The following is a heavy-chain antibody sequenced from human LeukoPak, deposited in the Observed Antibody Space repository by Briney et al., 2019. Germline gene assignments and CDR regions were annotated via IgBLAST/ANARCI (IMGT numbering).Heavy chain of an antibody. D-gene: IGHD3-10*01. CDR1: GYTFTNYD. V-gene: IGHV1-8*01. Sequence: ASVKVSCTASGYTFTNYDINWVRQATGQGLEWMGWMNPNSGSTGYAQKFQGRVTMTRDTSISTAYMELSRLRSDDTAVYYCARDGGYYGSGSYQYWGQGTLVTVSS. CDR3: ARDGGYYGSGSYQY. J-gene: IGHJ4*02. CDR2: MNPNSGST.